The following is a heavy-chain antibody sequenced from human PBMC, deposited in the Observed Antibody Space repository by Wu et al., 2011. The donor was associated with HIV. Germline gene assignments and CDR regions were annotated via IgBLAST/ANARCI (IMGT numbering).Heavy chain of an antibody. Sequence: QVQLVQSGAEVKKPGSSVKVSCKASGGTLSSYAISWVRQAPGQGLEWMGGIIPIFGTANYAQKFQGRVTITTDESTNTAYMELSSLRSEDTAVYYCARSTEVTIFGVSWFDPWGQGTLVTVSS. D-gene: IGHD3-3*01. CDR1: GGTLSSYA. CDR2: IIPIFGTA. J-gene: IGHJ5*02. CDR3: ARSTEVTIFGVSWFDP. V-gene: IGHV1-69*01.